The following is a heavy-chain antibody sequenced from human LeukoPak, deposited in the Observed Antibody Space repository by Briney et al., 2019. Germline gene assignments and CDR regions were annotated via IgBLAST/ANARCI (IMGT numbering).Heavy chain of an antibody. CDR1: GFTFSSYS. D-gene: IGHD3-22*01. CDR3: ARGGPGDYDSPFDY. V-gene: IGHV3-21*01. J-gene: IGHJ4*02. CDR2: MSSSSRYI. Sequence: PGGSLRLSCAASGFTFSSYSMNWVRQAPGKGLEWVSYMSSSSRYIYYADSVKGRFTISRDNAKNSLYLQMNSLRAEDTAVYYCARGGPGDYDSPFDYWGQGTLVTVSS.